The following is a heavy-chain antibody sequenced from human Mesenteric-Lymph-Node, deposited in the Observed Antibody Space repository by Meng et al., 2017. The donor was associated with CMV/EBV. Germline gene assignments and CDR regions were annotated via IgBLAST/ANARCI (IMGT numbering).Heavy chain of an antibody. CDR1: GGSFSSYV. Sequence: QLPLQLWGAEVVQSSGPLPSTCACHGGSFSSYVWGLLRQPPGKGLEWIGETNHSGSTNYNPSLKSRVTISVDTSKNQFSLKLSSVTAADTAVYYCARHQRWLKSEGGFNYWGQGTLVTVSS. D-gene: IGHD4-23*01. CDR2: TNHSGST. J-gene: IGHJ4*02. V-gene: IGHV4-34*01. CDR3: ARHQRWLKSEGGFNY.